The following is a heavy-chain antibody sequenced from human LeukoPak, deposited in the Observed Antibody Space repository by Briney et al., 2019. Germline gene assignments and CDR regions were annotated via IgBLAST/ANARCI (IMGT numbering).Heavy chain of an antibody. CDR1: GFTFRSYS. CDR3: AKDKPYYFDY. Sequence: GGSLRLSCAASGFTFRSYSMNWVRQAPGKGLEWVSAIDPSSTYIYYADSVKGRFTISRDNSKNTLYLQMSSLRAEDTAVYYCAKDKPYYFDYWGQGTLVTVSS. J-gene: IGHJ4*02. V-gene: IGHV3-21*01. CDR2: IDPSSTYI.